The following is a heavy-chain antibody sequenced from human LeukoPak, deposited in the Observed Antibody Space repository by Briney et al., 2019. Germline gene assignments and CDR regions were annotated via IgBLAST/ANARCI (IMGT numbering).Heavy chain of an antibody. V-gene: IGHV3-74*01. J-gene: IGHJ4*02. CDR2: INRDGSTT. CDR1: GFTFSTYW. Sequence: GSLRLSCAASGFTFSTYWMHWVRQAPGKGLVWVSSINRDGSTTRSADSVKGRFTISRDYAKSTLYLQMNSLSAEDTAVYYCAKEGGSSFDYWGQGTLVTVSS. CDR3: AKEGGSSFDY. D-gene: IGHD2-15*01.